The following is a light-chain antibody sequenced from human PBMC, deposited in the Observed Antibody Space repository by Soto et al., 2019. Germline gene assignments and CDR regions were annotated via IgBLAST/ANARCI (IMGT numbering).Light chain of an antibody. Sequence: TVSSQSPYTLSLPPGERATLFCRASQTLSIGSLAWYQQKPGQAPRLLIYAAFTRHTGISDRFNGSGSGTDFVLTINRLEPEDSAVYFCQQYDGTPLTFCPGTKVDI. V-gene: IGKV3-20*01. J-gene: IGKJ3*01. CDR2: AAF. CDR3: QQYDGTPLT. CDR1: QTLSIGS.